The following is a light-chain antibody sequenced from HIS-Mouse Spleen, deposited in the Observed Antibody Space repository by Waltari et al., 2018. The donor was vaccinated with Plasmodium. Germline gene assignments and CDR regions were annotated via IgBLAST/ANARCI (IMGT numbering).Light chain of an antibody. J-gene: IGLJ3*02. CDR2: KDS. CDR1: VLATKS. V-gene: IGLV3-27*01. CDR3: YAEADNNGV. Sequence: SYELTQPSSLSVSPGQPARITCPGPVLATKSARCFQQKPGQAPVRGIDKDSGRPSGIPGRDSGASSGRMATWTSGGAQGEDEAEYNCYAEADNNGVFGGGTKLTVL.